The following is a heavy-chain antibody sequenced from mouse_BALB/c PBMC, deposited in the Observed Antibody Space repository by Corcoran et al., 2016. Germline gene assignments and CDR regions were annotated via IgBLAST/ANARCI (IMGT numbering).Heavy chain of an antibody. CDR1: GFNIKDTY. D-gene: IGHD4-1*01. CDR2: IDPANGNT. V-gene: IGHV14-3*02. CDR3: ANWAWYCDV. Sequence: EVQLQQSGAELVKPGASVKLSCTASGFNIKDTYMHWVKQRPEQGLEWIGRIDPANGNTKYDPKFQGKATITADTSSNTAYLQLSSLTSEDTAVYYCANWAWYCDVWGAGTTVTVSS. J-gene: IGHJ1*01.